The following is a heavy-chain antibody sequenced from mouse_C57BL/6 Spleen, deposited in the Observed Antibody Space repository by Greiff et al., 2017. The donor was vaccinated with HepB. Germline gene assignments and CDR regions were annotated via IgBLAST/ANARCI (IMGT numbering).Heavy chain of an antibody. V-gene: IGHV1-81*01. CDR3: ARYYDYDGGYFEV. D-gene: IGHD2-4*01. CDR2: IYPSSGNT. Sequence: QVQLQQSGAELARPGASVKLSCKASGYTFTSYGISWVKQRTGQGLEWIGEIYPSSGNTYYNQKFKGKATLTADKSSSTAYMELSSLTSEDSAVYFCARYYDYDGGYFEVWGTGTTVTVSS. CDR1: GYTFTSYG. J-gene: IGHJ1*03.